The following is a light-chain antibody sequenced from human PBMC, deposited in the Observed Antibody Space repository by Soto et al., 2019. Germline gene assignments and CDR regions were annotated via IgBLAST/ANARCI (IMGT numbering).Light chain of an antibody. Sequence: EIVMTQSPATLSVSPGERATLSCRASQSVSSNLAWYQQKPGQAPRLLIYGASTRATGIPARFSGSVSGTEFTLTISSLQSEDLAVYYCQQYNNWPPGAFGQGTKVEIK. V-gene: IGKV3-15*01. CDR1: QSVSSN. CDR3: QQYNNWPPGA. CDR2: GAS. J-gene: IGKJ1*01.